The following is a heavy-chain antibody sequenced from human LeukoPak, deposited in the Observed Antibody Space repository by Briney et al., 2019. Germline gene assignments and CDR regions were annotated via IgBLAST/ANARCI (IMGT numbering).Heavy chain of an antibody. CDR3: ATDSFSYGHDDAFDI. V-gene: IGHV3-7*04. CDR1: GFTFSNYW. Sequence: PRGALRLSCAASGFTFSNYWMSWVRQAPGKGLEWVANINQDGSGKYYVDSVKGRFAISRDNANNSLYLQMNGLRAEDTAVYYCATDSFSYGHDDAFDIWGQGTLVTVSS. D-gene: IGHD5-18*01. CDR2: INQDGSGK. J-gene: IGHJ3*02.